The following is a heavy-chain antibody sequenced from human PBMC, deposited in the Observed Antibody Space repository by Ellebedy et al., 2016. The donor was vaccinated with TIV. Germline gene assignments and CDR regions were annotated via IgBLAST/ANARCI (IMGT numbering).Heavy chain of an antibody. D-gene: IGHD3-22*01. V-gene: IGHV4-39*02. CDR2: IYYSGST. CDR3: ARKHSSAYYPFDY. J-gene: IGHJ4*02. Sequence: MPSETLSLTCTVSGGPISSSTYYWGWIRQPPGKGLEWIGSIYYSGSTYYNPSLKSRVTISVDTSKNHFSLKLSSVTAADTAVYYCARKHSSAYYPFDYWGQGTLVTVSS. CDR1: GGPISSSTYY.